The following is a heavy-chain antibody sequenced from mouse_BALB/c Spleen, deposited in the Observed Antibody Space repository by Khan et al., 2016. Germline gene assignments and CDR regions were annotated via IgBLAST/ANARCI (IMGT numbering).Heavy chain of an antibody. CDR1: GYTFTDYS. D-gene: IGHD6-1*01. CDR2: INTETGEP. Sequence: QIQLVQSGPELKKPGETVKISCKASGYTFTDYSMHWVKQAPGKGLKWMGWINTETGEPTYADDSKGRFAFSMETSASTAYLRISSIRNEDNATYYCAGRHSFEYWGQEATLAVSS. J-gene: IGHJ2*01. V-gene: IGHV9-2-1*01. CDR3: AGRHSFEY.